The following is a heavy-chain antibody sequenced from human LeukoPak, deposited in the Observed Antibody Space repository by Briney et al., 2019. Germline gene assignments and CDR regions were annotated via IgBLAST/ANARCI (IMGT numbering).Heavy chain of an antibody. D-gene: IGHD2-21*01. CDR1: GYSISSVYH. J-gene: IGHJ3*02. CDR3: ARRLGVIARDAYDI. CDR2: IHHSGTT. V-gene: IGHV4-38-2*01. Sequence: SETLSLTCAVSGYSISSVYHWVWIRQPPGKGLEWIGYIHHSGTTDYNPSLKSRVIILVDTTKNQFSLKVGSLTAADTAVYYCARRLGVIARDAYDIWGQGTMVIVSS.